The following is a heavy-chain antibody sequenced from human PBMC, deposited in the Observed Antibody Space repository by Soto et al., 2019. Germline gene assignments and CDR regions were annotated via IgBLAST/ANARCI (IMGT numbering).Heavy chain of an antibody. CDR3: ARTGKFYYYDTTGLPFDP. CDR2: IYHLGRT. CDR1: GGTIRPTRW. Sequence: SETLPLSCTVSGGTIRPTRWFSWVRLSPGKGLEWIGEIYHLGRTNYNPSLKSRVTLSIDKSNNQFSLTLTSVTAADTAVYFCARTGKFYYYDTTGLPFDPWGPGILVT. V-gene: IGHV4-4*02. D-gene: IGHD3-22*01. J-gene: IGHJ5*02.